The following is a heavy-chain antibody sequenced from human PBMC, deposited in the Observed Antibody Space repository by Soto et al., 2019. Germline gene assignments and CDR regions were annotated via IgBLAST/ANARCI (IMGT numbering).Heavy chain of an antibody. V-gene: IGHV2-5*02. CDR3: AHRLAATGLFDY. Sequence: QITLKESGPTLVKPTQTLTLTCTFSGFSLSTSGVGVGWIRQPPGKALEWLALIYWDDDKRYSPSPKSRLTITKDNSKNQVVLTMTNMDPVDTATYYCAHRLAATGLFDYWGQGTLVTVSS. CDR1: GFSLSTSGVG. J-gene: IGHJ4*02. CDR2: IYWDDDK. D-gene: IGHD6-13*01.